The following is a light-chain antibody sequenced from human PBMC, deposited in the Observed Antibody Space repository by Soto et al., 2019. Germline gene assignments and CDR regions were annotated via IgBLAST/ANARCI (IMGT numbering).Light chain of an antibody. CDR1: QSISSW. J-gene: IGKJ4*01. CDR2: KAS. Sequence: DIQMTQSPSTLSASVGDRVTITCRASQSISSWLAWYQQKPGKTPNLLIFKASSLESGVPSRFSGSGSGTEFTLTISSLQPDDFATYYCQQYNSYPLTFGGGTKVERK. CDR3: QQYNSYPLT. V-gene: IGKV1-5*03.